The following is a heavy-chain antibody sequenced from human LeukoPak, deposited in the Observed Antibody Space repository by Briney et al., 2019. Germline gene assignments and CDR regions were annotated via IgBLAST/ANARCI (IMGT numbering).Heavy chain of an antibody. J-gene: IGHJ2*01. D-gene: IGHD3-3*01. CDR1: GFTFSSYA. V-gene: IGHV3-23*01. CDR2: ISASGGST. CDR3: AKISLYDFWSGYYKPYWYFDL. Sequence: GRSLRLSCAASGFTFSSYAMSWVRQAPGKGLEWVSAISASGGSTNNADSVKGRFTISRDNSKSILYLQMNSLRAEDTAVYYCAKISLYDFWSGYYKPYWYFDLWGRGTLVTVSS.